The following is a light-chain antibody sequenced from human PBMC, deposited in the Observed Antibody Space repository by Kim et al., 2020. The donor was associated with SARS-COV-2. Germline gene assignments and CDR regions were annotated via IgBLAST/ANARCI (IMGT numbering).Light chain of an antibody. CDR1: QRLSSNH. V-gene: IGKV3-20*01. Sequence: PGERATIACRSSQRLSSNHLAWYQHKPGQGPRLLIYGASTRATGVPDRFSGSGSGTDFTLTITRLEPEDSAVYHCQQYGSSPLITFGQGTRLEIK. CDR2: GAS. CDR3: QQYGSSPLIT. J-gene: IGKJ5*01.